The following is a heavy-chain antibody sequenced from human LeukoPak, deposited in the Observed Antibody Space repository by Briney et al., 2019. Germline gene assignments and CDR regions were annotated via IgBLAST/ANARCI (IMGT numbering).Heavy chain of an antibody. CDR2: IYSGGST. CDR1: GFTVSSNY. J-gene: IGHJ4*02. CDR3: ARDLGSNYYDSSGYSAPDY. D-gene: IGHD3-22*01. Sequence: PGGSLRLSCAASGFTVSSNYMSWVRQAPGKGLEWVSVIYSGGSTYYADSVKGRFTISRDNSKNTLYLQMNSLRAEDTAVYYCARDLGSNYYDSSGYSAPDYWGQGTLVTVSS. V-gene: IGHV3-53*01.